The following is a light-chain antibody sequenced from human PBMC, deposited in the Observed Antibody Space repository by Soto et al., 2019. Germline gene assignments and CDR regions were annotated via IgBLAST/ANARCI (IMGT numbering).Light chain of an antibody. CDR2: RNN. J-gene: IGLJ3*02. Sequence: QSVLTQPPSASGTPGQRVTISCSGSSSNIGSNYVYWYQQLPGTAPKLLIYRNNQRPSGVPDRFSGSKSGTSASLAISGLRSDDEADYYCAAWDDSRNGVFGGGTKLTVL. CDR1: SSNIGSNY. CDR3: AAWDDSRNGV. V-gene: IGLV1-47*01.